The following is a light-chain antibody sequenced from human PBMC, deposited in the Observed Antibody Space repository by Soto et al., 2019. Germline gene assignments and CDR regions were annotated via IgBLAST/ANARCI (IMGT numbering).Light chain of an antibody. CDR3: QQYNNWPYT. J-gene: IGKJ5*01. CDR2: GAS. V-gene: IGKV3-15*01. CDR1: QSVSSN. Sequence: EIATTQLPSTLSVSPGERATLSCRASQSVSSNLAWYQQKPGQAPRLLIYGASTRATGIPARFSGSGSGTEFTLTISSLQSEDFAVYYCQQYNNWPYTLGQGTRLEI.